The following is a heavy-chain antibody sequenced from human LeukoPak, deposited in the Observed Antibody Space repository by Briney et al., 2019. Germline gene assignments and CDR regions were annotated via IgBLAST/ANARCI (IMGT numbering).Heavy chain of an antibody. Sequence: SQTLSLTCTVSGGSISSGGYYWSWIRQHPGKGLEWIGYIYYSGSTYYNPSLKSRVTISVDTSKNQFSLKLSSVTAADTAVYYCVRESYSRYFDYWGQGSLVTVSS. V-gene: IGHV4-31*03. D-gene: IGHD4-11*01. CDR1: GGSISSGGYY. CDR2: IYYSGST. CDR3: VRESYSRYFDY. J-gene: IGHJ4*02.